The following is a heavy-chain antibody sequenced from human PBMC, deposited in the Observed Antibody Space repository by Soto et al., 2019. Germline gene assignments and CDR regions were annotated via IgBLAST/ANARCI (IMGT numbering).Heavy chain of an antibody. Sequence: ASVKVSCKASGYTFTSYGISWVRQAPGQGLEWMGWISAYNGNTNYAQKLQGRVTMTTDTSTSAAYMELRSLRSDDTAVYYCARFRGPPAAAICDLAFRAQGTFVLVSS. J-gene: IGHJ4*02. D-gene: IGHD2-2*01. V-gene: IGHV1-18*04. CDR1: GYTFTSYG. CDR3: ARFRGPPAAAICDLAF. CDR2: ISAYNGNT.